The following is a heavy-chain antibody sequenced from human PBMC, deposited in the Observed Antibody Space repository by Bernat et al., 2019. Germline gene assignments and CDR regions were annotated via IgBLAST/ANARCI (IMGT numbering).Heavy chain of an antibody. Sequence: EVQLLESGGGLVQPGGSLRLSCAASGFTFSSYAMSWVRQAPGKGLGWVSAISGSGGSTYYADSVKGRFTISRDNSKNTLYLQMNSLRAEDTAVYYCAKSLLSVVVVAATWFDPWGQGTLVTVSS. J-gene: IGHJ5*02. V-gene: IGHV3-23*01. CDR3: AKSLLSVVVVAATWFDP. CDR1: GFTFSSYA. D-gene: IGHD2-15*01. CDR2: ISGSGGST.